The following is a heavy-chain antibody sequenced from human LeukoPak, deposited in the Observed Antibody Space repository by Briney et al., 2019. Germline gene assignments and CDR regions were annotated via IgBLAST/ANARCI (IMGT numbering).Heavy chain of an antibody. CDR2: IKQDGSEK. Sequence: GGSLRLSCAASGFTFSDCYMSWIRQAPGKGLEWVANIKQDGSEKYYVDSVEGRFTISRDNAKSSLYLEMNSLRAEDTAVYYCARRGYSSSWDIPDYWGQGTLVTVSS. CDR3: ARRGYSSSWDIPDY. D-gene: IGHD6-13*01. J-gene: IGHJ4*02. V-gene: IGHV3-7*01. CDR1: GFTFSDCY.